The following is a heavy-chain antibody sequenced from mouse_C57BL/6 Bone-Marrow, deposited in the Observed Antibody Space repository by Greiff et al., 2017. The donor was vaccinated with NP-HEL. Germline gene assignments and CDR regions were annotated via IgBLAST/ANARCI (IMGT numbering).Heavy chain of an antibody. D-gene: IGHD2-2*01. CDR2: ISDGGSYT. CDR1: GFTFSSYA. V-gene: IGHV5-4*01. CDR3: ARDGYDGYAMDY. Sequence: EVQGVESGGGLVKPGGSLKLSCAASGFTFSSYAMSWVRQTPEKRLEWVATISDGGSYTYYPDSVKGRFTISRDNAKNNLYLQMSHLKSEDTAMYYCARDGYDGYAMDYWGQGTSVTVSS. J-gene: IGHJ4*01.